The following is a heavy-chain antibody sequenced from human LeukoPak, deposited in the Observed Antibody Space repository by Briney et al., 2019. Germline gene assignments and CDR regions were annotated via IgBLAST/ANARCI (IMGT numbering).Heavy chain of an antibody. V-gene: IGHV4-4*02. CDR3: ARSHDHLWGNYPDY. D-gene: IGHD3-16*02. J-gene: IGHJ4*02. CDR1: GGSISTNW. Sequence: SETLSLTCTVSGGSISTNWWNWVRQPPGKGLEWIGEIHHDGRINYNPSLKSRVTLSVDKSKNQFSLRLNSVTAADTAMYYCARSHDHLWGNYPDYWGQGTLVTVSS. CDR2: IHHDGRI.